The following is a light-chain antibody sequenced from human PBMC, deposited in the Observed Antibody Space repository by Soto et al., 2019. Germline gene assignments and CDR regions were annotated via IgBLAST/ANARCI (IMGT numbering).Light chain of an antibody. Sequence: ETVMAQSPGTLSVSPGERATLTCRASQSVSRNLAGYQQKPGQAPRLLIYDAYIRATGVPARFSGSGSGTDFTLTISRLEPEDSAVYYCQQRSNWPSLTFGGGTKVDIK. V-gene: IGKV3-11*01. CDR1: QSVSRN. J-gene: IGKJ4*01. CDR2: DAY. CDR3: QQRSNWPSLT.